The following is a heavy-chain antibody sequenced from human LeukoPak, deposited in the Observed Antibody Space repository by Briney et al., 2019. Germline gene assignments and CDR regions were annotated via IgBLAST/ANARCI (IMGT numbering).Heavy chain of an antibody. V-gene: IGHV4-4*07. CDR3: AGDTGQQPYPDY. CDR1: GGSISSWY. Sequence: SETLSLTCTVSGGSISSWYWSWIRQPAGKRLEWIGRIKSGGSTNYNPSLKSRVTMSVETSKHQFSLKLDSVTAADTAVYYCAGDTGQQPYPDYWGQGALVTVSS. CDR2: IKSGGST. J-gene: IGHJ4*02. D-gene: IGHD6-13*01.